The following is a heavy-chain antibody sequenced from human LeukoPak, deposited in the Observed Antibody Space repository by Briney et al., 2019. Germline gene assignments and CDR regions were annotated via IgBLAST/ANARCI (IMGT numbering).Heavy chain of an antibody. Sequence: HGESLKISCQTSGYTFIHYWISWVRQVPGKGLEWMGRIDPSDSYTNYGPPFQGHITISADRSLNTSHLQWSGLKASDTAMYFCARHGPTYFYDSSGVFDVWGRGTMVIVSS. D-gene: IGHD3-22*01. CDR2: IDPSDSYT. CDR1: GYTFIHYW. V-gene: IGHV5-10-1*01. CDR3: ARHGPTYFYDSSGVFDV. J-gene: IGHJ3*01.